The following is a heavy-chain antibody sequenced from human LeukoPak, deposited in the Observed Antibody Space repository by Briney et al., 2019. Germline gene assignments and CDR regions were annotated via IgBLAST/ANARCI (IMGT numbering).Heavy chain of an antibody. D-gene: IGHD4-17*01. CDR3: ARVLGSHGDSAY. CDR1: GFKFSSFS. CDR2: ITSGSSSM. V-gene: IGHV3-48*04. J-gene: IGHJ4*02. Sequence: GGSLRLSCAASGFKFSSFSMSWVRQAPGKGLEWISYITSGSSSMFYADSVKGRFTISRDNAKNSLFLEMNSLRAEDTAVYYCARVLGSHGDSAYWGQGTLVTVSS.